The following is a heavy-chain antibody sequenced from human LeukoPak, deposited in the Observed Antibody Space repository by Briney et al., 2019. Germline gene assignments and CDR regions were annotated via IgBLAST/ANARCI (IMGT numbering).Heavy chain of an antibody. CDR3: ARRITAMDDYWYFDL. J-gene: IGHJ2*01. CDR2: IFYSGST. CDR1: GGSISSYY. Sequence: SQTLSLTCSVSGGSISSYYWSWIRQPPGKGLEWIGYIFYSGSTGYNPSLKSRVTMSVDTSQNQLSLKLPSVNAADTAAYFCARRITAMDDYWYFDLWGRGTLVTVSS. D-gene: IGHD5-18*01. V-gene: IGHV4-59*08.